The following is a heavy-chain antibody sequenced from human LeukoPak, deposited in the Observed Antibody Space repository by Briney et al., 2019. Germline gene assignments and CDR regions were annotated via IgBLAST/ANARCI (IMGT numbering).Heavy chain of an antibody. V-gene: IGHV4-59*01. Sequence: SETLSLTCTVSGGSISSYYWSWIRQPPGKGLEWIGYIYYSGSTNYNPSLKSRVTIPVDTSKNQFSLKLSSVTAADTAVYYCARTPGIAAAYWGQGTLVTVSS. CDR3: ARTPGIAAAY. D-gene: IGHD6-13*01. CDR2: IYYSGST. J-gene: IGHJ4*02. CDR1: GGSISSYY.